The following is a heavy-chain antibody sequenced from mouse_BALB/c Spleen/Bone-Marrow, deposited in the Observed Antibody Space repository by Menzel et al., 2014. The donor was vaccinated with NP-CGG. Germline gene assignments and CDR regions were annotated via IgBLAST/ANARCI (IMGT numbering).Heavy chain of an antibody. CDR2: ISNLAYSI. Sequence: EVQGVESGGGLVQPGGSRKLSCAASGFTFSDYGMAWVRQAPGKGPEWVAFISNLAYSIYYTDTVTGRFTISRENAKNTLYLEMSSLRSEDTAMYYCARALAYGSSFGYWGQGTTLTVSS. CDR3: ARALAYGSSFGY. D-gene: IGHD1-1*01. J-gene: IGHJ2*01. CDR1: GFTFSDYG. V-gene: IGHV5-15*02.